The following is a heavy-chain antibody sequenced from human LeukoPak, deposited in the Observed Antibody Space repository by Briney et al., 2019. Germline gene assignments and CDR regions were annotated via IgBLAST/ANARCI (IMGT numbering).Heavy chain of an antibody. CDR3: AREYYDYYEGFDY. CDR2: ISAYNGNT. V-gene: IGHV1-18*01. CDR1: GYTFTSYD. J-gene: IGHJ4*02. D-gene: IGHD3-22*01. Sequence: ASVKVSCKASGYTFTSYDISWLRQAPGQGLEWMGRISAYNGNTNYAQKLQGRVTMTTDTSTRTAYMELRSLRSDDTAVYFCAREYYDYYEGFDYWGQGTLVTVSS.